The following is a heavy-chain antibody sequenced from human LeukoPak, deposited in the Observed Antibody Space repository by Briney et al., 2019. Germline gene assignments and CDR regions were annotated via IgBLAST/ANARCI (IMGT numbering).Heavy chain of an antibody. CDR2: IYSGGST. J-gene: IGHJ4*02. CDR3: AKVYYYDSRVY. CDR1: GFIFSDSY. V-gene: IGHV3-53*01. Sequence: GGSLRLSCAASGFIFSDSYMNWIRQAPGKGLEWVSVIYSGGSTYYADSVKGRFTISRDNSKNTLYLQMNSLRAEDTAVYYCAKVYYYDSRVYWGQGTLVTVSS. D-gene: IGHD3-22*01.